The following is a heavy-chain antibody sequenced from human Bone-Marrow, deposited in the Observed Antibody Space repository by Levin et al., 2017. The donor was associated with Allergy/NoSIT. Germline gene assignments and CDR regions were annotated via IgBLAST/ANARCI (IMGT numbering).Heavy chain of an antibody. V-gene: IGHV5-51*07. Sequence: GGSLRLSCKASGYLFTDFWIGWVHQLPGKGLEWMGIIYPGDSDARYRPSFQGQVIISVDKAINTVYLQWLSLKASDTATYFCARKEAGYGSETIDYWGQGTRVTVSS. D-gene: IGHD3-10*01. CDR2: IYPGDSDA. J-gene: IGHJ4*02. CDR1: GYLFTDFW. CDR3: ARKEAGYGSETIDY.